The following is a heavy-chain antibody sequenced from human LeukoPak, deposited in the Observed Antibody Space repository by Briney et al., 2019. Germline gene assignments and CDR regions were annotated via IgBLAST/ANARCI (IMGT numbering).Heavy chain of an antibody. CDR1: GFIFSSYG. V-gene: IGHV3-33*06. CDR3: AKVSRDRDRGRRASLHY. J-gene: IGHJ4*02. CDR2: TWYDGSIK. Sequence: VQLGGSLRLSCAASGFIFSSYGMHWVRQAPGKGLEWVALTWYDGSIKYYADSVKGRFTISRDNSKKTLYLQMNSLRAEDTAVYYCAKVSRDRDRGRRASLHYWGQGTLVTVSS. D-gene: IGHD3-10*01.